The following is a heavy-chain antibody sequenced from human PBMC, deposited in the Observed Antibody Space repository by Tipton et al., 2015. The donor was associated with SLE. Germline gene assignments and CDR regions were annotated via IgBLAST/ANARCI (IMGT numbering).Heavy chain of an antibody. D-gene: IGHD7-27*01. V-gene: IGHV4-4*07. CDR1: GDSINSHY. CDR3: TRQRGTAHYYYHMDV. Sequence: TLSLTCTVSGDSINSHYWSWIRQPAGKGLQWIGRIYPSGSLNYNPSLKSRVTMSVATSKNQFSLRLTSVTAADTAVYYCTRQRGTAHYYYHMDVWGKGTTVTVSS. CDR2: IYPSGSL. J-gene: IGHJ6*03.